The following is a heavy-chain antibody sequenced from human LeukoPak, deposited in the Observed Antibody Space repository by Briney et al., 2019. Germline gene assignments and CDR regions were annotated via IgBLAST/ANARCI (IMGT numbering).Heavy chain of an antibody. CDR2: ISGSGDST. Sequence: GGSLRLSCGASGFTFSSYGMSWVRQAPGKGLEWVSTISGSGDSTYYADSVKGRFTISRDNSKNTLYLQMNSLRAEDTAVYYCAKGGAVSSKSITMVRGTRRYYYYMDVWGKGTTVTISS. CDR3: AKGGAVSSKSITMVRGTRRYYYYMDV. CDR1: GFTFSSYG. D-gene: IGHD3-10*01. V-gene: IGHV3-23*01. J-gene: IGHJ6*03.